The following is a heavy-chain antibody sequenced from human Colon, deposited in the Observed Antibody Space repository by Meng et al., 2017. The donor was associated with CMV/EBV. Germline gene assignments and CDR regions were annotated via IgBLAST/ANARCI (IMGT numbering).Heavy chain of an antibody. CDR2: ISAYNGNT. Sequence: ASVKVSCKASGYTFTSYGISWVRQAPGQRLEWMGWISAYNGNTNYAQKLQGRVTMTTDTSTSTAYMELRSLRSDDTAVYYCARVRGHVEGVGGHYYYDSSGYYYWGQGTLVTVSS. CDR1: GYTFTSYG. J-gene: IGHJ4*02. CDR3: ARVRGHVEGVGGHYYYDSSGYYY. D-gene: IGHD3-22*01. V-gene: IGHV1-18*01.